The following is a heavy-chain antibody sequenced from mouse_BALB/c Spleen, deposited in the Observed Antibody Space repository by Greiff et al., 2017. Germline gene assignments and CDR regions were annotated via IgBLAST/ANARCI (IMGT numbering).Heavy chain of an antibody. CDR3: ARDRAYYGNYMDY. D-gene: IGHD2-10*01. CDR1: GFSLTGYG. CDR2: IWGDGST. Sequence: VMLVESGPGLVAPSQSLSITCTVSGFSLTGYGVNWVRQPPGKGLEWLGMIWGDGSTDYNSALKSRLSISKDNSKSQVFLKMNCLQTDDTARYYCARDRAYYGNYMDYWGQGTAVTVSS. J-gene: IGHJ4*01. V-gene: IGHV2-6-7*01.